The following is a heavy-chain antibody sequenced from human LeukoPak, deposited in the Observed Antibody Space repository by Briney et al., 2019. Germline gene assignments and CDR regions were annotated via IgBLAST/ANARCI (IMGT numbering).Heavy chain of an antibody. D-gene: IGHD5-24*01. CDR2: INPSGGST. CDR1: GYTLTELS. J-gene: IGHJ4*02. CDR3: ARDGVATIEGPDY. V-gene: IGHV1-46*01. Sequence: GASVKVSCKVSGYTLTELSMHWVRQAPGQGLEWMGIINPSGGSTSYAQKFQGRVTMTRDMSTSTVYMELSSLRSEDTAVYYCARDGVATIEGPDYWGQGTLVTVSS.